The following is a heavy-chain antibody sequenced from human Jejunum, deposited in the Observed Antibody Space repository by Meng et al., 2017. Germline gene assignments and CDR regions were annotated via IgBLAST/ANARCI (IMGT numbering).Heavy chain of an antibody. V-gene: IGHV4/OR15-8*01. CDR1: WESISSGNW. D-gene: IGHD5-12*01. Sequence: EYGGGLGKPSDTPALIVVVSWESISSGNWGIWVRQPPGKGLDWIGEIWLSGASNYNPSLRSRVPISVDKSKNQLSLELASLTAADTAVYYCARGATGTRPFDYWGQGTLVTVSS. J-gene: IGHJ4*02. CDR2: IWLSGAS. CDR3: ARGATGTRPFDY.